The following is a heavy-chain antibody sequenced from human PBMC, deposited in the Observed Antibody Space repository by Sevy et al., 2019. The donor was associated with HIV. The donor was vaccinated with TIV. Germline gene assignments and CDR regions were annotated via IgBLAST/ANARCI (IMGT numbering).Heavy chain of an antibody. CDR1: GFTFSNYY. CDR3: ARDWRSGYDPSYGMDV. D-gene: IGHD5-12*01. Sequence: GGSLRLSCAASGFTFSNYYMSWIRQAPGKGLEWVSYISSSGSTIYYADPVKGRFTISREKAKNSLYLQMNSLRAEDTAVYYCARDWRSGYDPSYGMDVWGQGTTVTVSS. CDR2: ISSSGSTI. J-gene: IGHJ6*02. V-gene: IGHV3-11*01.